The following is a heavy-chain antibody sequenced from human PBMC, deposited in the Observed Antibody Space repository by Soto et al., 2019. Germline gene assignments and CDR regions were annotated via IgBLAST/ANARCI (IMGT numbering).Heavy chain of an antibody. CDR1: GFTFSSYW. V-gene: IGHV3-7*05. CDR3: ARGITAWEMATIVDY. CDR2: IKQDGSEK. Sequence: GGSLRLSCAASGFTFSSYWMSWVRQAPGKGLEWVANIKQDGSEKYYVDSVKGRFTISRDNAKNSLYLQMNSLRAEDTAVYYCARGITAWEMATIVDYWGQGTLVTVSS. D-gene: IGHD5-12*01. J-gene: IGHJ4*02.